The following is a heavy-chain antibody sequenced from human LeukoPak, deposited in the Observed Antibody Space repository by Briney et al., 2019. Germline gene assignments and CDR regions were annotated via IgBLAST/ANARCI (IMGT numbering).Heavy chain of an antibody. J-gene: IGHJ4*02. CDR3: VRESYGGFDY. CDR1: GFTFSSYS. V-gene: IGHV3-48*04. CDR2: ISSSSRTI. Sequence: PGGSLRLSCVASGFTFSSYSMNWVRQAPGKGLEWVSYISSSSRTIHYADSVKGRFTIPRDNAKNALYLQMNSLRAEDTAVYYCVRESYGGFDYWGQGSLVTVSS. D-gene: IGHD3-16*01.